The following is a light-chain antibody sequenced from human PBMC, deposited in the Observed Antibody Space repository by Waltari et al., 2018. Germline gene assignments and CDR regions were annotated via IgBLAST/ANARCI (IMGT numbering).Light chain of an antibody. V-gene: IGLV1-51*01. CDR3: ATWDNSLSDVV. Sequence: QSVLTQPPSVSAAPGQKVTISCSGSSSNIGNYSVSWYHQLPGAAPKLLIYDNNKRPSGIPDRFSASKSGTSATLGITGLQIGDEADYYCATWDNSLSDVVFGGGTKLTVL. CDR1: SSNIGNYS. J-gene: IGLJ2*01. CDR2: DNN.